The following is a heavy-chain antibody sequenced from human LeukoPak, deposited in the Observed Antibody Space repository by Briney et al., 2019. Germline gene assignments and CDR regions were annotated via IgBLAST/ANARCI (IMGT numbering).Heavy chain of an antibody. V-gene: IGHV3-7*01. J-gene: IGHJ4*02. CDR3: SRSLNF. CDR2: INEDGSET. Sequence: GLDWVANINEDGSETHYLDSANRRFTISRDNAKNSLFLQVDNLRVEDTAIYYCSRSLNFWGQGTLVTVSP.